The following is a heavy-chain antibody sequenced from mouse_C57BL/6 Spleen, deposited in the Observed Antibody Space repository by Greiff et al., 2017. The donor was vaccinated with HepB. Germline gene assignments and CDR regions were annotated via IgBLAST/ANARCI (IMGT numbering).Heavy chain of an antibody. J-gene: IGHJ3*01. CDR1: GYTFTSYW. CDR3: ARSQYDYDFAY. Sequence: VQLQQPGTELVKPGASGYTFTSYWMHWVKQRPGQGLEWIGNINPSNGGTNYNEKFKSKATLTVDKSSSTAYMQLSSLTSEDSAVYYCARSQYDYDFAYWGQGTLVTVSA. V-gene: IGHV1-53*01. CDR2: INPSNGGT. D-gene: IGHD2-4*01.